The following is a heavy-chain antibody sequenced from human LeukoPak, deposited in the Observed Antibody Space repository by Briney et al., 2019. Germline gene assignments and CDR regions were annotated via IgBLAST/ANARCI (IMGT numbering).Heavy chain of an antibody. V-gene: IGHV3-64*01. J-gene: IGHJ4*02. D-gene: IGHD6-25*01. CDR3: RRGGAAPAVDY. CDR2: ISSDGSST. Sequence: PGGSLRLSCAASGFTFSNYSMHWVRQAPGKGLEYVSAISSDGSSTYYANSVKGRFTISRDNSKNTLYLQMGSLRAEDMAVYFCRRGGAAPAVDYWGQGTLVTVPS. CDR1: GFTFSNYS.